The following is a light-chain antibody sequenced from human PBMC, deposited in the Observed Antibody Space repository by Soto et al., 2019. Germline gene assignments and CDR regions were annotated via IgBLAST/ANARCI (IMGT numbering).Light chain of an antibody. Sequence: EKVMTQSPATLSMSPGERATLSCRASQSVNSYLAWYQQKPGQAPRLLINGASTRATGIPARFSGSGSGTEFTLTISSLQSEDFAVYYCQQYTNWPSWTFGQGTKVEIK. CDR1: QSVNSY. CDR3: QQYTNWPSWT. J-gene: IGKJ1*01. V-gene: IGKV3-15*01. CDR2: GAS.